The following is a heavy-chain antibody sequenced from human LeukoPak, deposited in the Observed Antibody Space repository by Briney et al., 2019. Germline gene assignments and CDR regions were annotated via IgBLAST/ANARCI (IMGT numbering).Heavy chain of an antibody. CDR1: GFTFSSYS. Sequence: GGSLRLSCAASGFTFSSYSMNWVRQAPGKGLEWVSSISSSSSYIYYADSVKGRFTISRDNAKNSLYLQMNSLRAEDTAVYYCARARSDDYGDYYDAFDIWGQGTMVTISS. V-gene: IGHV3-21*01. CDR2: ISSSSSYI. J-gene: IGHJ3*02. CDR3: ARARSDDYGDYYDAFDI. D-gene: IGHD4-17*01.